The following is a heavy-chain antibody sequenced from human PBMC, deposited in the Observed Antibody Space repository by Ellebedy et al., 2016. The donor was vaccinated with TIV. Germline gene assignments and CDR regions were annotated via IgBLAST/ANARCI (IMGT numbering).Heavy chain of an antibody. CDR2: INSDGSST. D-gene: IGHD3-16*02. V-gene: IGHV3-74*01. J-gene: IGHJ4*02. Sequence: GESLKISCAASGFTFSSYWMHWVRQAPGKGLVWVSRINSDGSSTSYADSVKGRFTISRDNAKNTLYLQMNSLRAEDTAVYYCARESPTYYDYVWGSYRGGFDYWGQGTLVTVSS. CDR3: ARESPTYYDYVWGSYRGGFDY. CDR1: GFTFSSYW.